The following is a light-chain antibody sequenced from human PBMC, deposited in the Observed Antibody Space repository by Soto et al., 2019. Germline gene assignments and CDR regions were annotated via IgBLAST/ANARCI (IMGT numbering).Light chain of an antibody. CDR3: QSYDSSLSALM. Sequence: QSVLTQPPSVSGAPGQGVTISCAGTSSNIGAGYDVHWYQQVPGTAPKLLIYTNSNRPSGVPDRFSGSKSGTSASLAITGLKAADEADYYCQSYDSSLSALMFGGGTKLTVL. J-gene: IGLJ3*02. CDR2: TNS. CDR1: SSNIGAGYD. V-gene: IGLV1-40*01.